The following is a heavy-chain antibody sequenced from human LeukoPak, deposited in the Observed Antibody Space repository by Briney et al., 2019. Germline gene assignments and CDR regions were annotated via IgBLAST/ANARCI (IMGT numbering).Heavy chain of an antibody. CDR1: GFTFSSYS. V-gene: IGHV3-21*01. CDR2: ISSSSSYI. D-gene: IGHD3-10*01. Sequence: GGSLRLSCAASGFTFSSYSMNWVRQAPGKGLEWVSSISSSSSYIYYADSVKGRFTISRDNAKNSLYLRMNSLRAEDTAVYYCARGDSGSYYYAFDIWGQGTMVTVSS. CDR3: ARGDSGSYYYAFDI. J-gene: IGHJ3*02.